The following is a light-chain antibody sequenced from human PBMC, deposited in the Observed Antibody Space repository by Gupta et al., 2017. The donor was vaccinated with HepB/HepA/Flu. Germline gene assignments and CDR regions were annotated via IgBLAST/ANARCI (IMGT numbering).Light chain of an antibody. J-gene: IGKJ5*01. CDR1: QSVGSN. Sequence: ETVMTQSPATLSVSPGESATLSCRASQSVGSNFAWYQQKRGQPPRLLIFGPSTRATGIPARFSGSGSGAEFTLTISSLQSEDFAVYYCQQYNDWPITFGQGTRLEIK. V-gene: IGKV3-15*01. CDR3: QQYNDWPIT. CDR2: GPS.